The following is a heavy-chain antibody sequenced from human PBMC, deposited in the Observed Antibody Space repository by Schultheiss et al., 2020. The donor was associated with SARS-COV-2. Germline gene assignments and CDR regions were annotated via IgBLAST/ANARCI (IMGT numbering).Heavy chain of an antibody. Sequence: SQTLSLTCTVSGGSISSYYWSWIRQPPGKGLEWLGYISYSENTNYNPSLKSRVTISMDTSKNQFSLKLSFVTAADTAVYYCARRAHGNRGYYYYMDVWGKGTTVTVSS. CDR2: ISYSENT. CDR1: GGSISSYY. CDR3: ARRAHGNRGYYYYMDV. J-gene: IGHJ6*03. V-gene: IGHV4-59*08. D-gene: IGHD2/OR15-2a*01.